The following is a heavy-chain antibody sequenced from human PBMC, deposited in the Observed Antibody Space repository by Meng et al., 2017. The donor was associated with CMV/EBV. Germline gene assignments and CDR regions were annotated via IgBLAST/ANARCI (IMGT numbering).Heavy chain of an antibody. CDR3: ATDSSGYYDY. V-gene: IGHV4-38-2*02. D-gene: IGHD3-22*01. CDR1: GYSISSGYY. J-gene: IGHJ4*02. CDR2: IYHSGST. Sequence: ETLSLTCTVSGYSISSGYYWGWIRQPPGKGLEWIGSIYHSGSTYYNPSLKSRVTISVDTSKNQFSLKLSSVTAADTAVYYCATDSSGYYDYWGQGTLVTVSS.